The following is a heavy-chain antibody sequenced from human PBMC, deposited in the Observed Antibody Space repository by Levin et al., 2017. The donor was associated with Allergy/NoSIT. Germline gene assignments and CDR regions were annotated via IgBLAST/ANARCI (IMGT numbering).Heavy chain of an antibody. V-gene: IGHV1-24*01. CDR3: ATSLSSSWPLAAFDY. D-gene: IGHD6-13*01. CDR2: FDPEDGET. Sequence: GESLKISCKVSGYTLTELSMHWVRQAPGKGLEWMGGFDPEDGETIYAQKFQGRVTMTEDTSTDTAYMELSSLRSEDTAVYYCATSLSSSWPLAAFDYWGQGTLVTVSS. J-gene: IGHJ4*02. CDR1: GYTLTELS.